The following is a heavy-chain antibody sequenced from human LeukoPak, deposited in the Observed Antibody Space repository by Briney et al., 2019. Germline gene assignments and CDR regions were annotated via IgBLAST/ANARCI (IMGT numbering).Heavy chain of an antibody. CDR1: GFTFSSYA. V-gene: IGHV3-23*01. J-gene: IGHJ4*02. CDR2: ISGSGGST. Sequence: GGSLRLSCVASGFTFSSYAMSWVRQAPGKGLEWVSAISGSGGSTYYADSVKGRFTISRDNSKNTLYLQMNSLRAEDTAVYYCAKARASIAAAGPFDYWGQGTLVTVSS. CDR3: AKARASIAAAGPFDY. D-gene: IGHD6-13*01.